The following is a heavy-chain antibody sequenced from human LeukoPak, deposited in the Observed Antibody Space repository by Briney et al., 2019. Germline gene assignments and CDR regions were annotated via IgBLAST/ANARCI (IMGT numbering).Heavy chain of an antibody. CDR1: GGSISSSSYY. CDR2: IYYSGST. Sequence: SVTLSLTCTVSGGSISSSSYYWGWIRQPPGKGLEWIGSIYYSGSTYYNPSLKSRVTISVDTSKNQFSLKLSSVTAADTAVYYCARDKRSGSGAFDIWGQGTMVAVSS. J-gene: IGHJ3*02. D-gene: IGHD3-3*01. CDR3: ARDKRSGSGAFDI. V-gene: IGHV4-39*07.